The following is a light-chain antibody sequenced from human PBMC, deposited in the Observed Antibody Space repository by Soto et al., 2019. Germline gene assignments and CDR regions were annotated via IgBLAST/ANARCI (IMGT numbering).Light chain of an antibody. CDR2: AAS. V-gene: IGKV1-9*01. CDR1: QGISSY. Sequence: DIQLTQSPSFLSASVGDRVTITCRASQGISSYLARYQQKPGKSPKLLIYAASTLQSGVPARFSGSGAGTEFTLTISSLQPEDFATYYCQQLNSYPITFGQGTRLEIK. CDR3: QQLNSYPIT. J-gene: IGKJ5*01.